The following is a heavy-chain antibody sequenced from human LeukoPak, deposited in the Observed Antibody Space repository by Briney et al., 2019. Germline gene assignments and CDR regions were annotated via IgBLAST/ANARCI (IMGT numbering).Heavy chain of an antibody. V-gene: IGHV3-48*01. CDR2: ISSSSSTI. CDR3: AREKVESGYDPGFDY. Sequence: GGSLRLSCAASGFTFSSYSMNWVRQAPGKGLEWVSYISSSSSTIYYADSVKGRFTISRDNAKNSLYLQMNSLRAEDTAVYYCAREKVESGYDPGFDYWGQGTLVTVSS. CDR1: GFTFSSYS. J-gene: IGHJ4*02. D-gene: IGHD5-12*01.